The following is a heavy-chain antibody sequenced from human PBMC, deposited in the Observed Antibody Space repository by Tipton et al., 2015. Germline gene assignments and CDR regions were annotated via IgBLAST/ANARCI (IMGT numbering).Heavy chain of an antibody. CDR1: GYSISSGYY. Sequence: TLSLTCDVSGYSISSGYYWSWIRQPPGKGLEWMGSLYFSGSTYYNPSLKSRFTISIDRFKNQFSLKLSSVTAADTAVYYCASPSLPHDRGDYYFQSWGQGSLVTVSS. D-gene: IGHD2-21*02. V-gene: IGHV4-38-2*01. CDR3: ASPSLPHDRGDYYFQS. J-gene: IGHJ4*02. CDR2: LYFSGST.